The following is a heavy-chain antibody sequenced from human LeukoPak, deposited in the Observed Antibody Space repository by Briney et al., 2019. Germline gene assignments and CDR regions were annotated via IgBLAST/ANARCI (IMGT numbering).Heavy chain of an antibody. CDR3: ARGLYGSGSSLLSY. D-gene: IGHD3-10*01. CDR1: GFTFTTCE. J-gene: IGHJ4*02. CDR2: ISSSGSTI. Sequence: PGGSLRLSCAASGFTFTTCEMNWVRQAPTKGLEWVSYISSSGSTIYYADSVKGRFTISRDNAKNSLYLQMNSLRDEDTAVYYCARGLYGSGSSLLSYWGQGTLVTVPS. V-gene: IGHV3-48*03.